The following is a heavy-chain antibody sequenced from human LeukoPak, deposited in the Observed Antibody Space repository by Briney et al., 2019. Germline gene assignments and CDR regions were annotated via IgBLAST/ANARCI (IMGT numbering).Heavy chain of an antibody. Sequence: GGSLRLSCAASAFTFSNYWMSWVRQAPGKGLEWVANINQDGSEIYYVDSVKGRFTISRDNAKNSLYLQINSLRAEDTAVYYCARDQDSMIVVRTTNWYFDLWGRGTLVTVSS. D-gene: IGHD3-22*01. V-gene: IGHV3-7*01. CDR1: AFTFSNYW. CDR3: ARDQDSMIVVRTTNWYFDL. J-gene: IGHJ2*01. CDR2: INQDGSEI.